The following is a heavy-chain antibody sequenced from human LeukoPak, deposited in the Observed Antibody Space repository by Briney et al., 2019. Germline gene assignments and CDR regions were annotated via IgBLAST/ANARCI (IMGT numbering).Heavy chain of an antibody. Sequence: GESLKISCKGSGYSFTSYWIGWVRQMPGKGLEWMGIIYPGDSDTRYSPSFQGQVTISADKSISTAYLQWSSLKASDTAMYYCASSTTQYCSGGSCYSGYYYYYGMDVWGQGTTVTVSS. CDR2: IYPGDSDT. J-gene: IGHJ6*02. V-gene: IGHV5-51*01. CDR3: ASSTTQYCSGGSCYSGYYYYYGMDV. CDR1: GYSFTSYW. D-gene: IGHD2-15*01.